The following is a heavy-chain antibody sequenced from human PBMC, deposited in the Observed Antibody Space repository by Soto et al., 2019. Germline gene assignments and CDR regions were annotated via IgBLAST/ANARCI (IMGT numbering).Heavy chain of an antibody. CDR1: GYSFSNWW. J-gene: IGHJ5*02. V-gene: IGHV5-51*01. CDR3: ASHGFYGDYSFTYFDP. Sequence: GESLKISCKGSGYSFSNWWIAWVRQMPGKGLEYMGIIYPSDSQTRYRPSFQGQVTLSADKSISTAYLQVSSLKASDTAIYSCASHGFYGDYSFTYFDPWGQGTLVTVSS. D-gene: IGHD4-17*01. CDR2: IYPSDSQT.